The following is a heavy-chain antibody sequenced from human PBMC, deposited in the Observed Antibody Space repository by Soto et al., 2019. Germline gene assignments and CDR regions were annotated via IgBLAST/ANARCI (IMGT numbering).Heavy chain of an antibody. CDR1: GFTFSSYE. J-gene: IGHJ4*02. V-gene: IGHV3-48*03. CDR3: ARWYCSSTSCPGFDY. Sequence: GGSLRLSCAASGFTFSSYEMNWVRQAPGKELEWVSYISSSGSTIYYADSVKGRFTISRDNAKNSLYLQMNSLRAEDTAVYYCARWYCSSTSCPGFDYWGQGTLVTVSS. D-gene: IGHD2-2*01. CDR2: ISSSGSTI.